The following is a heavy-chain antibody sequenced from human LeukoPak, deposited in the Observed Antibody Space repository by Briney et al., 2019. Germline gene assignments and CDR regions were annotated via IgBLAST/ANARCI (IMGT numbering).Heavy chain of an antibody. CDR2: INHSGST. V-gene: IGHV4-34*01. Sequence: SETLSLTCAVYGGSFSGYYWSWIRQPLGKGLEWIGEINHSGSTNYNPSLKSRVTISVDTSKNQFSLKLSSVTAADTAVYYCARGHGPGVTVTTTHLPYYFDYWGQGTLVTVSS. J-gene: IGHJ4*02. CDR1: GGSFSGYY. CDR3: ARGHGPGVTVTTTHLPYYFDY. D-gene: IGHD4-17*01.